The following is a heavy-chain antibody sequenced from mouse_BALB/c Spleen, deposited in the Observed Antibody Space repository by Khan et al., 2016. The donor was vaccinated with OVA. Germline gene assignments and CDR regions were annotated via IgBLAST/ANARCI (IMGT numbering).Heavy chain of an antibody. Sequence: EVQLQESGPGLVKPSQSLSLTCTVTGYSITRDYAWNWIRQFPGNKLEWMGYITNSGSTNYNPSLKSRISITRDTSKNQFFLQLNSVTTDDTATYYCASELGRYDAMDYWGQGTSVTVSS. CDR1: GYSITRDYA. CDR2: ITNSGST. D-gene: IGHD4-1*01. J-gene: IGHJ4*01. CDR3: ASELGRYDAMDY. V-gene: IGHV3-2*02.